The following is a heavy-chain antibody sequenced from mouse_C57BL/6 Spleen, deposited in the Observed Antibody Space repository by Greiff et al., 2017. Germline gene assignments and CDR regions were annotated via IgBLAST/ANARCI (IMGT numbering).Heavy chain of an antibody. V-gene: IGHV5-16*01. J-gene: IGHJ2*01. CDR1: GFTFSDYY. Sequence: EVKLVESEGGLVQPGSSMKLSCTASGFTFSDYYMAWVRQVPEKGLEWVANINYDGSSTSSLDSLKSRFTISRDNAKNILYLQMSSLKSEDTATYYCARVVGLYYFDYWGQGTTLTVSS. CDR2: INYDGSST. D-gene: IGHD3-1*01. CDR3: ARVVGLYYFDY.